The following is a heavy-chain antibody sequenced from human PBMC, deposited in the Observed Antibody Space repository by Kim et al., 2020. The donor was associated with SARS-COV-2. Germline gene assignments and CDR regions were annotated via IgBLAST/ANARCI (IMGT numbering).Heavy chain of an antibody. V-gene: IGHV4-59*01. D-gene: IGHD3-16*02. Sequence: SETLSLTCTVSGGSISSYYWSWIRQPPGKGLEWIGYIYYSGSTNYNPSLKSRVTISVDTSKNQFSLKLSSVTAADTAVYYCARDNREWVRYTSNCDSDL. CDR1: GGSISSYY. CDR3: ARDNREWVRYTSNCDSDL. CDR2: IYYSGST. J-gene: IGHJ2*01.